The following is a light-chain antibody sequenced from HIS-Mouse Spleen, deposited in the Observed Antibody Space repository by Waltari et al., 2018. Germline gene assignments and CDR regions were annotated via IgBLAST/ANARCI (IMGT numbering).Light chain of an antibody. J-gene: IGLJ2*01. CDR3: YSTDSSGNHRV. Sequence: SYELTQPPSVSWSPPQTARITWSGDAVPKTYAAVSQQTSGQAPVLVIYEDSKRPSGIPERFSGSRSGTMATLTISGAQVEDEADYYCYSTDSSGNHRVFGGGTKLTVL. V-gene: IGLV3-10*01. CDR1: AVPKTY. CDR2: EDS.